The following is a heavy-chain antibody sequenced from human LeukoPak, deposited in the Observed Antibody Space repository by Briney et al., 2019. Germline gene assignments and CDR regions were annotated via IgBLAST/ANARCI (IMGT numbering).Heavy chain of an antibody. V-gene: IGHV4-59*01. CDR1: GGSISSYY. CDR3: ARVRIAVAGTNNYFDY. CDR2: IYYSGST. J-gene: IGHJ4*02. Sequence: SETLSLTCTVSGGSISSYYWSWIRQPPGKGLEWIGDIYYSGSTNYNPSLKSRVTISVDTSKNQFSLKLSSVTAADTAVYYCARVRIAVAGTNNYFDYWGQGTLVTVSS. D-gene: IGHD6-19*01.